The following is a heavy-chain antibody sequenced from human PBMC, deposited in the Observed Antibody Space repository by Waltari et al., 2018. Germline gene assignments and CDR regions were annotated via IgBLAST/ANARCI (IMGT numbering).Heavy chain of an antibody. CDR2: IYTSGST. D-gene: IGHD5-18*01. Sequence: QVQLQESGPGLVKPSQTLSLTCTVSGGSISSGSYYWSWIRQPAGKGLEWIGRIYTSGSTNYNPSLKSRVTISVDTSKNQFSLKLSSVTAADTAVYYCARMDTQAFDIWGQGTMVTVSS. V-gene: IGHV4-61*02. J-gene: IGHJ3*02. CDR3: ARMDTQAFDI. CDR1: GGSISSGSYY.